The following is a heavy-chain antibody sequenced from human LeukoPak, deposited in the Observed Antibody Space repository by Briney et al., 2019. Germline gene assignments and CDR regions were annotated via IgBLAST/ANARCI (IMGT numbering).Heavy chain of an antibody. Sequence: GGSLRLSCAASGFKFDDYGMSWVRQAPGKGLEWISSSGDSDGSTYYADSLKGRFTISRDNSKNTLYLQMNNLRAEDTAVYYCAKGGCRGTCNPLAYWGQGALVTVSP. V-gene: IGHV3-23*01. CDR2: SGDSDGST. CDR1: GFKFDDYG. D-gene: IGHD2-15*01. CDR3: AKGGCRGTCNPLAY. J-gene: IGHJ4*02.